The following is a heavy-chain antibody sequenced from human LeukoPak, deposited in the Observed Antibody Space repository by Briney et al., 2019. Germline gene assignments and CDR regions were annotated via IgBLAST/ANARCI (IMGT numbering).Heavy chain of an antibody. CDR2: IYHSGST. Sequence: PSETLSLTCAVSGYSISSGYYWGWIRQPPGKGLEWIGSIYHSGSTYYNPSLKSRVTISVDTSKNQFSLKLSSVTAADTAVYYCAILYYDSSDYYGDYWGQGTLVTVSS. CDR3: AILYYDSSDYYGDY. J-gene: IGHJ4*02. D-gene: IGHD3-22*01. V-gene: IGHV4-38-2*01. CDR1: GYSISSGYY.